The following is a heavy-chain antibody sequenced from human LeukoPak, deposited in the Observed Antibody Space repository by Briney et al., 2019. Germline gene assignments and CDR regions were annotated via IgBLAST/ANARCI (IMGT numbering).Heavy chain of an antibody. Sequence: GGSLRLSCAASGFTFSSYGMSWVRQAPGKGLEWVSAISGSGGSTYHADSVKGRFTISRDNSKNTLYLQMNSLRAEDTAVYYCAKVGIAVAGRYYFDYWGQGTLVTVSS. CDR2: ISGSGGST. V-gene: IGHV3-23*01. D-gene: IGHD6-19*01. CDR1: GFTFSSYG. J-gene: IGHJ4*02. CDR3: AKVGIAVAGRYYFDY.